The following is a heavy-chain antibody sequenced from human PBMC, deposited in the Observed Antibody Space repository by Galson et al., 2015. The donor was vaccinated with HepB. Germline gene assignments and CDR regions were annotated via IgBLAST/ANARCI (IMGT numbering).Heavy chain of an antibody. CDR1: GFTFSDYY. CDR3: ARVRPPHYGMDV. CDR2: ISSSSSYT. J-gene: IGHJ6*02. V-gene: IGHV3-11*06. Sequence: SLRLSCAASGFTFSDYYMSWIRQAPGKGLEWVSYISSSSSYTNFADSVKGRFTISRDNAKNSLYLQMNSLRAEDTAVYYCARVRPPHYGMDVWGQGTTVTVSS.